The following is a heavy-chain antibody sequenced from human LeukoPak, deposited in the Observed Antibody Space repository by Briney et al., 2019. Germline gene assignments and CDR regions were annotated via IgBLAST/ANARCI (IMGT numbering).Heavy chain of an antibody. CDR3: VRRPAAAGNGRYFDY. Sequence: GGSLRLSCAASGLTFRNYWMSWIRQAPGKGLEWAAHISEDGSNKYYVDSVKGRFTISRDNAKNSLYLQMNSLRVEDTAVYYCVRRPAAAGNGRYFDYWGQGTLATVSS. J-gene: IGHJ4*02. V-gene: IGHV3-7*01. CDR2: ISEDGSNK. CDR1: GLTFRNYW. D-gene: IGHD6-13*01.